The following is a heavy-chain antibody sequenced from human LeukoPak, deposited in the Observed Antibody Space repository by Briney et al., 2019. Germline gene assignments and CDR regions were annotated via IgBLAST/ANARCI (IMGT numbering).Heavy chain of an antibody. D-gene: IGHD1-26*01. CDR2: INPSGGST. V-gene: IGHV1-46*01. J-gene: IGHJ4*02. CDR3: ARGEWELRVDY. CDR1: GYTFTSYY. Sequence: ASVKVSCKASGYTFTSYYMHWVRQAPGQGLEWMGIINPSGGSTRYAQKFQGRVTMTRDTSTSTVYMELSGLRSEDTAVYYCARGEWELRVDYWGQGTLVTVSS.